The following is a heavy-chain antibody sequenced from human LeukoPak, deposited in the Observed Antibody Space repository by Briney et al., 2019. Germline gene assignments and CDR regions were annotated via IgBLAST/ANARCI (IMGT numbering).Heavy chain of an antibody. Sequence: SETLSLTCTVSGGSISSYYWSWIRQAAGKGLEWIGRIYTSGSTNYNPSLKSRVTMSVDTSKNQFSLKRSSVTAADTAVYYCARLCSNYYYYYMDVWGKGTTVTVSS. J-gene: IGHJ6*03. D-gene: IGHD4-11*01. CDR3: ARLCSNYYYYYMDV. V-gene: IGHV4-4*07. CDR1: GGSISSYY. CDR2: IYTSGST.